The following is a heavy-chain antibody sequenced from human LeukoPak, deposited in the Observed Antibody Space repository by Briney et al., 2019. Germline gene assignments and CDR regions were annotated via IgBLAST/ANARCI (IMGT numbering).Heavy chain of an antibody. J-gene: IGHJ4*02. Sequence: SETLSLTCTVSGGSISSGGYYWSWIRQHPGKGLEWIGYIYYSGSTYYNPSLKSRVTISVETSNNQFSLKLSSVTAADTAVYYCARVTLCSSTSCYGDVDYWGQGTLVTVSS. CDR2: IYYSGST. V-gene: IGHV4-31*03. CDR3: ARVTLCSSTSCYGDVDY. CDR1: GGSISSGGYY. D-gene: IGHD2-2*01.